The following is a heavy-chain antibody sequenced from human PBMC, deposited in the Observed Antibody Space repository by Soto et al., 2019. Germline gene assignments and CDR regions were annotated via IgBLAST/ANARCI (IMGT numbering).Heavy chain of an antibody. CDR1: GFTFSNYG. CDR2: VWYEGSNK. D-gene: IGHD1-26*01. V-gene: IGHV3-33*06. J-gene: IGHJ4*02. CDR3: AKDTGSTAYLIDY. Sequence: ESGGGVVQAGRSLRLSCAASGFTFSNYGMHWVRQAPGRGLDWLAAVWYEGSNKYYADSVEGRFTISRDNSKNTLYLQMNGLRAEDTAVYYCAKDTGSTAYLIDYWGQGTLVTVSS.